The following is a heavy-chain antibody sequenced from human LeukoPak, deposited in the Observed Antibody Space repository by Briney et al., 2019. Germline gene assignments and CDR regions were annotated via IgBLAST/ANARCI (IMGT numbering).Heavy chain of an antibody. V-gene: IGHV1-69*05. CDR3: ARDLTDSGSYPDLGY. CDR2: IIPIFGTA. Sequence: ASVKVSCKASGGTFSSYAISWVRQAPGQGLEWMGRIIPIFGTANYAQKFQGRVTITTDESTSTAFMELSSLRSEDTAVYYCARDLTDSGSYPDLGYWGQGTLVTVSS. CDR1: GGTFSSYA. D-gene: IGHD1-26*01. J-gene: IGHJ4*02.